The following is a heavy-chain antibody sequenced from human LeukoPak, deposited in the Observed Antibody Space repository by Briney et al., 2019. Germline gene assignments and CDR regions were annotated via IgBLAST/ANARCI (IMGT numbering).Heavy chain of an antibody. CDR3: AVESGYCSGGSCYSFLRY. CDR1: GGSISSYY. V-gene: IGHV4-59*08. Sequence: SETLSLTCTVSGGSISSYYWSWIRQPPGKGLEWIGYIYYSGSTNYNPSLKSRVTISVDTSKNQFSLKLSSVTAADTAVYYCAVESGYCSGGSCYSFLRYWGQGTLVTVSS. J-gene: IGHJ4*02. D-gene: IGHD2-15*01. CDR2: IYYSGST.